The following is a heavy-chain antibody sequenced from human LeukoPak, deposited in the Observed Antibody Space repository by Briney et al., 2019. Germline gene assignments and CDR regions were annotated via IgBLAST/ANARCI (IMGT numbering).Heavy chain of an antibody. CDR2: IYSGGTT. CDR3: ARVLGIYALDV. V-gene: IGHV3-66*02. Sequence: GGSRRLSCAASGFTVSTNYMSCVRQAPGKRLEWVSVIYSGGTTYYADSVKGRFTISRDSSKNTLYVQMNSLRADDTAVYYCARVLGIYALDVWGQGTMVTVSS. D-gene: IGHD7-27*01. CDR1: GFTVSTNY. J-gene: IGHJ3*01.